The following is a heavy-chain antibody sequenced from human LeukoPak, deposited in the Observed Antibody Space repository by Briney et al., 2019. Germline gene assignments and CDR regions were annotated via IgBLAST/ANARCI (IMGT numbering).Heavy chain of an antibody. V-gene: IGHV4-59*08. D-gene: IGHD1-26*01. CDR3: ARRASGSYPDYFDY. Sequence: SETLSLTCTLSGGSISSYYWSWIRQPPGKGLEWIGYIHYSGSTNYNPSLKSRATISLDTSKNQLSLKLSSVTAADTAVYYCARRASGSYPDYFDYWGQGTLVTVSS. CDR1: GGSISSYY. J-gene: IGHJ4*02. CDR2: IHYSGST.